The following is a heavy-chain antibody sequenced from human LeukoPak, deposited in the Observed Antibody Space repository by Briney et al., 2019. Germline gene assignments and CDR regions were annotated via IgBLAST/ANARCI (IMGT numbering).Heavy chain of an antibody. CDR3: ITGNLRYSGVDY. CDR1: EFTFSNAW. CDR2: IKSKTDGGTT. V-gene: IGHV3-15*01. D-gene: IGHD5-12*01. J-gene: IGHJ4*02. Sequence: GGSLRLSCAASEFTFSNAWMTWVRQAPGKGLEWVGRIKSKTDGGTTDYAAPVKGRFTISRDDSKNTLYLQMNSLKTEDTAVYYCITGNLRYSGVDYWGQGTLATVSS.